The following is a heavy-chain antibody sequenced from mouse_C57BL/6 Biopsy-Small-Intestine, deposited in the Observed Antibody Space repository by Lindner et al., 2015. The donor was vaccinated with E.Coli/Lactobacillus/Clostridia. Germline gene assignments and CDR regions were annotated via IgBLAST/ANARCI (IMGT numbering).Heavy chain of an antibody. CDR3: TLMYYDYDSYAMNY. CDR2: IDPEDDDT. Sequence: VQLQESGAELVRPGASVKLSCTASGFNIKDYYMHWVKQRPEQGLEWIGRIDPEDDDTEYAPKFQGKATMTADTSSNTAYLQLSSLTSEDTAVYYCTLMYYDYDSYAMNYWGQGTSVTVSS. J-gene: IGHJ4*01. CDR1: GFNIKDYY. V-gene: IGHV14-1*01. D-gene: IGHD2-4*01.